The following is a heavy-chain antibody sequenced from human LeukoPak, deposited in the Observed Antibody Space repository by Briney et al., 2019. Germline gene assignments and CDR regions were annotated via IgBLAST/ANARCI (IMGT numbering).Heavy chain of an antibody. D-gene: IGHD1-26*01. J-gene: IGHJ4*02. CDR1: GFTFSSDW. Sequence: GGSLRLSCAASGFTFSSDWMSWVRQALGKGLERVANIKQDGSEKYYVDSVKGRFTISRDNAKNSLYLQMNSLRAEDTAVYYCASCIVGAPFDYWGQGTLVTVSS. CDR3: ASCIVGAPFDY. V-gene: IGHV3-7*01. CDR2: IKQDGSEK.